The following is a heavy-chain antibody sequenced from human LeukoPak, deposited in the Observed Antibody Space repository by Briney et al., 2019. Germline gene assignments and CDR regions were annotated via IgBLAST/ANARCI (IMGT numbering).Heavy chain of an antibody. D-gene: IGHD3-9*01. CDR3: ARSPVYYDILTGSHRDAFDI. J-gene: IGHJ3*02. V-gene: IGHV1-8*01. CDR2: MNPNSGNT. CDR1: GYTFTSYD. Sequence: ASVKVSCKASGYTFTSYDINWVRQATGQGLEWMGWMNPNSGNTGYAQKFQGRVTMTRNTSISTAYMELSSLRSEDTAVYYCARSPVYYDILTGSHRDAFDIWGQGTMVTVSS.